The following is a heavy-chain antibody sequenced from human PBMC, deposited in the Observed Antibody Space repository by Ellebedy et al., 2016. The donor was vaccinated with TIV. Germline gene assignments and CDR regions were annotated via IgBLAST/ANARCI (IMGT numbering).Heavy chain of an antibody. CDR1: GFTFRTYS. J-gene: IGHJ4*02. V-gene: IGHV3-21*06. CDR2: ISSSSQYI. D-gene: IGHD1-14*01. Sequence: GESLKISCAASGFTFRTYSLNWFRQAPGQGLEWVSSISSSSQYIYYADSVKGRFIIARDNAKNSLYLEMKSLRVEDTAVYFCSRDEVTGTDYWGQGTLVIVPS. CDR3: SRDEVTGTDY.